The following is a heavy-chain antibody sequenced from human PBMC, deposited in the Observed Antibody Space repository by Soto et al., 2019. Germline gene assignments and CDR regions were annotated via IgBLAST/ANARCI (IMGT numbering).Heavy chain of an antibody. CDR1: GGTISSGGYY. CDR2: IYYSGST. CDR3: ARGPHSWLRLPFPY. J-gene: IGHJ4*02. Sequence: PQALCVTCTVSGGTISSGGYYWCWIRQQPGKGLEWIGYIYYSGSTYYNPSLKSRVTISVDTSKNQFSLKLSSVTAADTAVYYCARGPHSWLRLPFPYWGQGTLVIV. V-gene: IGHV4-31*03. D-gene: IGHD5-12*01.